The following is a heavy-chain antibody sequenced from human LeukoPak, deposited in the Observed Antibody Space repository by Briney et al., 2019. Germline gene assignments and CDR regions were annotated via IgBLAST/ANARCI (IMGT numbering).Heavy chain of an antibody. Sequence: RASVKVSCKASGGTFSSYAISWVRQAPGQGLEWMGRIIPILGIANYAPKFQGRVTITADKSTSTAYMELSSLRSEDTAVYYCAREDCSGGSCYSPFDYWGQGTLVTVSS. CDR2: IIPILGIA. J-gene: IGHJ4*02. V-gene: IGHV1-69*04. CDR1: GGTFSSYA. D-gene: IGHD2-15*01. CDR3: AREDCSGGSCYSPFDY.